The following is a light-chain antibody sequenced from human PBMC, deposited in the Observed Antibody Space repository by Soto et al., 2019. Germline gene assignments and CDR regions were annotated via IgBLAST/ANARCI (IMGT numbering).Light chain of an antibody. V-gene: IGKV1-5*03. CDR1: QSIRYW. J-gene: IGKJ1*01. Sequence: DLQRTQSPSTLSSSVVYIATITCLASQSIRYWLAWFQQKAGKAPKLLIYESSRLESGVPSRISGSGSGKEFTITISSLQNDDFENYYCQQYTSYPWTGGHGTKG. CDR2: ESS. CDR3: QQYTSYPWT.